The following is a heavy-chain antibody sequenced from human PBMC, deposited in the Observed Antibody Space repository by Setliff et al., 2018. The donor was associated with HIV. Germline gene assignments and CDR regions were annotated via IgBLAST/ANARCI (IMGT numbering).Heavy chain of an antibody. Sequence: GGSLRLSCAASGFSFSSYALHWVRQAPGKGLEWVAVISDDGNNENYADSVKGRFTISRDNSKNTLYLQMNSLRAEDTAVYYCAKEVHVSSYYGMDVWGQGTTVTVSS. V-gene: IGHV3-30*04. D-gene: IGHD3-16*01. J-gene: IGHJ6*02. CDR1: GFSFSSYA. CDR2: ISDDGNNE. CDR3: AKEVHVSSYYGMDV.